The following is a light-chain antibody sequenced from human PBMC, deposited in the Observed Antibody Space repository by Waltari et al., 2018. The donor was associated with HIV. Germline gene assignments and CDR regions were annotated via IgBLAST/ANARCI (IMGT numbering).Light chain of an antibody. J-gene: IGLJ2*01. CDR3: CSYAGSYTYVV. V-gene: IGLV2-11*01. Sequence: QSALTQSPSASGSPGQAVTISCTGTSSDVGAYEYVSWYRQHPDKAPKLMIYDVYKRPSGVPDRFSGSKSGNTASLTISGLQAEDEADYYCCSYAGSYTYVVFGGGTKLTVL. CDR1: SSDVGAYEY. CDR2: DVY.